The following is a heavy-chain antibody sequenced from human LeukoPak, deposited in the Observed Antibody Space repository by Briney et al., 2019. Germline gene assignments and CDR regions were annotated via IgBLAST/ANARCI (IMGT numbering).Heavy chain of an antibody. J-gene: IGHJ5*02. CDR3: ARDRRIVGATEGVWFDP. D-gene: IGHD1-26*01. Sequence: PSETLSLTCTVSGGSISSYYWSWIRQPPGKGLEWIGYIYYSGSTNYNPSLKSRVTISVDTSKNQFSLKLSSVTAADTAVYYCARDRRIVGATEGVWFDPWGQGTLVTVSS. V-gene: IGHV4-59*01. CDR1: GGSISSYY. CDR2: IYYSGST.